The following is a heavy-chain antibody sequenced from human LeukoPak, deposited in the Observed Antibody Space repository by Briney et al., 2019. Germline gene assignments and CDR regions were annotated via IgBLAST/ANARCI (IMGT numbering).Heavy chain of an antibody. D-gene: IGHD3-9*01. J-gene: IGHJ4*02. CDR1: GNTFTSYG. CDR2: ISGYNGNT. CDR3: FCEQKTAYEILTGYYSY. V-gene: IGHV1-18*01. Sequence: ASLKVSCKASGNTFTSYGISWERQAPGQGLEWNVWISGYNGNTNYAEKLQGRVTMTTDTSTSTAYMELRSLRSDDTAVYFFFCEQKTAYEILTGYYSYWGPGTLVTVSS.